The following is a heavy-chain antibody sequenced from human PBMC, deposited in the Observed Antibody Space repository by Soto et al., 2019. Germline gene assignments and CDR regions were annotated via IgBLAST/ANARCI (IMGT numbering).Heavy chain of an antibody. CDR2: ISGGSYGI. V-gene: IGHV3-48*02. J-gene: IGHJ4*02. CDR3: TRDKTNYGSIDY. D-gene: IGHD4-17*01. CDR1: GFTFSSHS. Sequence: GGSLRLSYAASGFTFSSHSMNWVLQAPGKGLEWVSYISGGSYGIYYADSVKGRFTISRDNAKSSLYLQMNSLRDEDTAVYYCTRDKTNYGSIDYWGQGTQVTVSP.